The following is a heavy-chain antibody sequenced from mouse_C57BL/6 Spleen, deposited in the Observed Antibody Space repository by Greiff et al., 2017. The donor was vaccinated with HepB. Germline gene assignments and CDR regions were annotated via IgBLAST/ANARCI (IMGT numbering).Heavy chain of an antibody. CDR1: GYTFTSYW. V-gene: IGHV1-52*01. CDR3: ARGYYGSSYGWYFDV. CDR2: IDPSDSET. D-gene: IGHD1-1*01. Sequence: QVQLQQPGAELVRPGSSVKLSCKASGYTFTSYWMHWVKQRPIQGLEWIGNIDPSDSETHYNQKFKDKATLTVDKSSSTAYMQLSSLTSEDSAVYDCARGYYGSSYGWYFDVWGTGTTVTVSS. J-gene: IGHJ1*03.